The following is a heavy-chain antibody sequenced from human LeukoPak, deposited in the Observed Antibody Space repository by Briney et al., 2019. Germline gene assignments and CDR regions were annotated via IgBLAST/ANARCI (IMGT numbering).Heavy chain of an antibody. J-gene: IGHJ4*02. CDR2: ISYDGSNK. CDR1: GFTFSSYG. Sequence: GGSLRLSCAASGFTFSSYGMHWVRQAPGKGLEWVAVISYDGSNKYYADSVKGRFTISRDNSKNTLYLQMNSLRAEDTAVYYCAKIMSMTTVTYPFDYWGQGTLVTVSS. D-gene: IGHD4-17*01. V-gene: IGHV3-30*18. CDR3: AKIMSMTTVTYPFDY.